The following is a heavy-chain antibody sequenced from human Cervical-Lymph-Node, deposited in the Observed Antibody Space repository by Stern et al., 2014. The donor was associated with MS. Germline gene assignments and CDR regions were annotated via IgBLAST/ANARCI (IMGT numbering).Heavy chain of an antibody. J-gene: IGHJ4*02. V-gene: IGHV4-4*02. CDR1: GGSISSSYW. CDR2: ISPGATT. D-gene: IGHD3-22*01. Sequence: QVQLQESGPGLVKPSGTLSLTCAVTGGSISSSYWWSWVRQPPGKGLEWXGEISPGATTSSNPSLESRVTISLDKSKNQFSLRLSSVTAADTAVYYCARRPAYYYGSSGSFDNWGQGTLVTVSS. CDR3: ARRPAYYYGSSGSFDN.